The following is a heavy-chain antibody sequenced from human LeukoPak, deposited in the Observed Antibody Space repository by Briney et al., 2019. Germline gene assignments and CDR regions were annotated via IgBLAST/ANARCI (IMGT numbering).Heavy chain of an antibody. J-gene: IGHJ4*02. CDR2: ISSSSSTI. D-gene: IGHD6-13*01. V-gene: IGHV3-48*01. CDR3: ARVVRAAAGILYYFDY. CDR1: GFTFSSYS. Sequence: GGSLRLSCAASGFTFSSYSMNWVRQAPGKGLEWVSYISSSSSTIYYADSVKGRFTISRDNAKNSLYLQMNSLRAEDTALYYCARVVRAAAGILYYFDYWGQGTLVTVSS.